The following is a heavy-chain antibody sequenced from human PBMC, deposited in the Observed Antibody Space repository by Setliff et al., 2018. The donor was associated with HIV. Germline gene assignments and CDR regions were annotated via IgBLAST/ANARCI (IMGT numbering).Heavy chain of an antibody. CDR1: GGTFSSYA. Sequence: GASVKVSCKASGGTFSSYAISWVRQAPGQGLEWMGGIIPIFGTANYAQKFQDRVTITADENTGTAYMELSSLRSEDTAVYYCARARRYDYDWGNYRLDAFDMWGQGTMVTVSS. V-gene: IGHV1-69*13. D-gene: IGHD3-16*02. CDR2: IIPIFGTA. CDR3: ARARRYDYDWGNYRLDAFDM. J-gene: IGHJ3*02.